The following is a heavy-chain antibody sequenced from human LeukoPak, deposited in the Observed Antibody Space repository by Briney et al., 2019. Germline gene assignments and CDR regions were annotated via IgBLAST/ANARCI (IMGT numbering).Heavy chain of an antibody. Sequence: ASVKVSCKASGYTFTSYGISWVRQAPGQGLEWMGWISAYNGNTNYAQKLQGRVTMTTDTSTSTAYMELRSLRSDDTAVYYCARAVAVAGTDWFDPWGQGTLVTVSS. V-gene: IGHV1-18*01. CDR2: ISAYNGNT. J-gene: IGHJ5*02. CDR3: ARAVAVAGTDWFDP. CDR1: GYTFTSYG. D-gene: IGHD6-19*01.